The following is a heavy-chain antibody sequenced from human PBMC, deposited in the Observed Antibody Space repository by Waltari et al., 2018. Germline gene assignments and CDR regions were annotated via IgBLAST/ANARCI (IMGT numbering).Heavy chain of an antibody. J-gene: IGHJ4*02. CDR1: GFTFSHHD. D-gene: IGHD6-19*01. Sequence: QVRLVESGGGVVQPGRSVRLSCEASGFTFSHHDMYWVRQAPGKGLEWVAVIAYDGINKFYVDAAKGRFTICRDNSWNTLYLQMNSLRVEDTAVYYCAKRGSRDSSGWFPELDYWGQGALVTVSS. V-gene: IGHV3-30*18. CDR2: IAYDGINK. CDR3: AKRGSRDSSGWFPELDY.